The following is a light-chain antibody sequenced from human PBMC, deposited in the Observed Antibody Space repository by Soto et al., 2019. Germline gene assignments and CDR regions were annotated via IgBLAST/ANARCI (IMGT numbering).Light chain of an antibody. Sequence: QSALTHPASVSGAPGQSIAISCTGTSSDVGGFNYVSWYQQHPGKAPKLMIYDVSNRPSGVSNRFSGSKSGNTASLTISGLRAEDEADYYCSSYTSNNTLVFGGGTKVTVL. CDR3: SSYTSNNTLV. J-gene: IGLJ2*01. V-gene: IGLV2-14*03. CDR1: SSDVGGFNY. CDR2: DVS.